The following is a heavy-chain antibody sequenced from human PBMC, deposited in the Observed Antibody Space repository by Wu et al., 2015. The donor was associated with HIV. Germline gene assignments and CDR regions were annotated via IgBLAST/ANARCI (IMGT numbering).Heavy chain of an antibody. D-gene: IGHD5-18*01. CDR3: ARGCRGYSYGYGCGYMDV. J-gene: IGHJ6*03. CDR1: GGTFSSYA. CDR2: IIPIFGTA. V-gene: IGHV1-69*12. Sequence: QVQLVQSGAEVKKPGSSVKVSCKASGGTFSSYAISWVRQAPGQGLEWMGGIIPIFGTANYAQKFQGRVTITADESTSTAYMELSSLRSEDTAVYYCARGCRGYSYGYGCGYMDVWGKGTTVTVSS.